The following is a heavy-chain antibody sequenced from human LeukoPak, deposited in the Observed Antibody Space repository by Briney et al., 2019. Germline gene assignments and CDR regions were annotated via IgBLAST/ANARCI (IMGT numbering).Heavy chain of an antibody. J-gene: IGHJ4*02. Sequence: SETLSLTCTVSGYSINSGYYWGWIRQPPGKGLEWIAIIYHSGSTYYNPSLKSRVTISVDTSKNQFSLNLSSVTAADTAVYYCARGRYYYDSSGYYLSIYFDYWGQGTLVTVSS. CDR3: ARGRYYYDSSGYYLSIYFDY. CDR1: GYSINSGYY. V-gene: IGHV4-38-2*02. CDR2: IYHSGST. D-gene: IGHD3-22*01.